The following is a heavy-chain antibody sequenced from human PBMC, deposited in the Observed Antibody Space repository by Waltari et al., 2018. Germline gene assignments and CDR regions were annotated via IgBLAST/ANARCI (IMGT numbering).Heavy chain of an antibody. V-gene: IGHV4-39*07. Sequence: QLQLQESGPGLVKPSETLSPTCTVSGGSISSSSYYWGWIRQPPGKGLEWIGRIYYSGSTYYHPSLKSRVTIAVDTSKNQFSLKLSSVTAADTAVYYCARESTVGADVDYWGQGTLVTVSS. CDR3: ARESTVGADVDY. CDR2: IYYSGST. D-gene: IGHD1-26*01. CDR1: GGSISSSSYY. J-gene: IGHJ4*02.